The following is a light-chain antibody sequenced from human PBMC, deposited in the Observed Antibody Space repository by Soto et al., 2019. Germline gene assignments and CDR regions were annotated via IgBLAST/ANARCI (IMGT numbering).Light chain of an antibody. V-gene: IGLV2-14*01. CDR1: SSDIGAYDY. J-gene: IGLJ1*01. Sequence: QSVLTQPASVSGSPGQSITISCTGTSSDIGAYDYVSWFQQHPDKAPKLMISEVTNRPSGVSDRFSGSKSGNAASLTISGLQAEDEAYYFCFSFTSPHSCSFGTGIKVTVL. CDR2: EVT. CDR3: FSFTSPHSCS.